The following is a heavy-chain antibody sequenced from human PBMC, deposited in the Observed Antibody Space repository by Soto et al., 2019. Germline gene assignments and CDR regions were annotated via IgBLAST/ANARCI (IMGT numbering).Heavy chain of an antibody. CDR1: GGSFSGYY. V-gene: IGHV4-34*01. CDR3: ARVTGRYYYGMDV. Sequence: PSETLSLTCAVYGGSFSGYYWSWIRQPPGKGLEWIGEINHSGSTNYNPSLKSRVTISVDTSKSQFSLKLSSVTAADTAVYYCARVTGRYYYGMDVWGQGNTVTVCS. CDR2: INHSGST. J-gene: IGHJ6*02.